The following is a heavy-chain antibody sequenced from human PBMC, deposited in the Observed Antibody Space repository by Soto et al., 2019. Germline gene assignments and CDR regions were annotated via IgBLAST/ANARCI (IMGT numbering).Heavy chain of an antibody. CDR2: INPNSGGT. V-gene: IGHV1-2*04. Sequence: ASVKVSCKASGYTFTGYYMHWVRQAPGQGLEWMGWINPNSGGTNYAQKFQGWVTMTRDTSISTAYMELSRLRSDDTAVYYCARGAVATIQGYYYYYMDVWGKGTTVTVSS. CDR1: GYTFTGYY. CDR3: ARGAVATIQGYYYYYMDV. D-gene: IGHD5-12*01. J-gene: IGHJ6*03.